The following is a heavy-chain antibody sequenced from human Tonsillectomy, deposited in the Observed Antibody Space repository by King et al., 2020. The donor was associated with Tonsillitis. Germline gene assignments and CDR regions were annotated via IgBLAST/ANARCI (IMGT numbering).Heavy chain of an antibody. Sequence: VQLVESGGGLVKPGGSLRLSCAASGFTFSSFTMNWVRQAPGKGLEWVSSITSSSSIYYGHSVKGRFTISRDNAKNSLYLQMNSLRAEDTAVYYCARVLGSLGNGWFDPWGQGTLVTVSS. J-gene: IGHJ5*02. V-gene: IGHV3-21*01. CDR3: ARVLGSLGNGWFDP. D-gene: IGHD3-16*01. CDR1: GFTFSSFT. CDR2: ITSSSSI.